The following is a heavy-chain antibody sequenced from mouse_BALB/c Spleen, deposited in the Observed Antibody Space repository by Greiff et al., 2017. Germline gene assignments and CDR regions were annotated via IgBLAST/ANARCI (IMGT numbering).Heavy chain of an antibody. J-gene: IGHJ4*01. CDR1: GYTFTSYW. CDR3: ARTYYGSSPVDY. Sequence: VQLQQPGAELVRPGASVKMSCKASGYTFTSYWMHWVKQRPGQGLEWIGYINPSTGYTEYNQKFKDKATLTADKSSSTAYMQLSSLTSEDSAVYYCARTYYGSSPVDYWGQGTSVTVSS. V-gene: IGHV1-4*01. D-gene: IGHD1-1*01. CDR2: INPSTGYT.